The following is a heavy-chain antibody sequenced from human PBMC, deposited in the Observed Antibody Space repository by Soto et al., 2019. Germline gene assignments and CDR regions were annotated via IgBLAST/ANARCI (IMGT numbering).Heavy chain of an antibody. CDR1: GYTFTSYG. CDR3: ARVWSCKDIVVVPAAPLGYSGYDCRMREDY. J-gene: IGHJ4*02. D-gene: IGHD2-2*01. Sequence: ASVKVSCKASGYTFTSYGISWVRQAPGQGLEWMGWISAYNGNTNYAQKLQGRVTMTTDTSTSTAYMELRSLRSDDTAVYYCARVWSCKDIVVVPAAPLGYSGYDCRMREDYWGQGTLVTVSS. CDR2: ISAYNGNT. V-gene: IGHV1-18*01.